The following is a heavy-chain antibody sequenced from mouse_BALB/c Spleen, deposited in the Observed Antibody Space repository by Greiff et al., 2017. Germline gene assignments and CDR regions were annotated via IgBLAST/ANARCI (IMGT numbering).Heavy chain of an antibody. CDR2: INPGSGGT. J-gene: IGHJ4*01. Sequence: QVQLKQSGAELVRPGTSVKVSCKASGYAFTNYLIEWVKQRPGQGLEWIGVINPGSGGTNYNEKFKGKATLTADKSSSTAYMQLSSLTSDDSAVYFCARPYGSFYAMDYWGQGTSVTVSS. D-gene: IGHD2-10*02. CDR3: ARPYGSFYAMDY. CDR1: GYAFTNYL. V-gene: IGHV1-54*01.